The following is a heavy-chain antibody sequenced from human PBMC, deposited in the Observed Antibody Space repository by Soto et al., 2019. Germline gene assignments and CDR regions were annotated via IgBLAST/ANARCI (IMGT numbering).Heavy chain of an antibody. CDR2: ISYDGSNK. J-gene: IGHJ6*02. V-gene: IGHV3-30*18. D-gene: IGHD5-12*01. CDR3: AKDQGGYSGYDAQRPKDGMDV. CDR1: GFTFSSYG. Sequence: QVQLVESGGGVVQPGRSLRLSCAASGFTFSSYGMHWVRQAPGKGLEWVAVISYDGSNKYYADSVKGRFTISRDNSKNTLYLQMHSLRAEDTAVYYCAKDQGGYSGYDAQRPKDGMDVWSQGTTFTVSS.